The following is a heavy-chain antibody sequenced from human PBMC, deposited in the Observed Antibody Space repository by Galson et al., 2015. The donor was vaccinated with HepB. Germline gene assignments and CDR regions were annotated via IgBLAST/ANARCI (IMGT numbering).Heavy chain of an antibody. CDR1: GFTFSSYA. J-gene: IGHJ3*02. D-gene: IGHD3-22*01. CDR3: ARAETYYYGSSGYSDALDI. Sequence: SLRLSCAASGFTFSSYAMHWVRQAPGKGLEWVAVISYDGSNKYYADSVKGRFTISRDNSKNTLYLQMNSLRAEDTAVYYCARAETYYYGSSGYSDALDIWGQGTMVTVSS. CDR2: ISYDGSNK. V-gene: IGHV3-30*04.